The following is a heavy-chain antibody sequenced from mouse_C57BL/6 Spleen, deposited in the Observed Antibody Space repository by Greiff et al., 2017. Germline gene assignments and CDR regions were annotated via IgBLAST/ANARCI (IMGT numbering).Heavy chain of an antibody. V-gene: IGHV7-3*01. CDR2: IRNKANGYTT. CDR1: GFTFTDYY. Sequence: EVQLQESGGGLVQPGGSLSLSCAASGFTFTDYYMSWVRQPPGKALEWLGFIRNKANGYTTEYSASVKGRFTISRDNSQSILYLQMNALRAEDSATYYCARYEADPNWYFDVWGTGTTVTVSS. J-gene: IGHJ1*03. CDR3: ARYEADPNWYFDV.